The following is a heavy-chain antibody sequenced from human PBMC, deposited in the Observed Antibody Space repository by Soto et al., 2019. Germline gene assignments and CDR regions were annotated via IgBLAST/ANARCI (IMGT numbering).Heavy chain of an antibody. D-gene: IGHD4-17*01. Sequence: EVQFLESGGDVVRPGGSLRLSCVASGLSFDNYAMTWVRQSPGKGLEWLACITGNGAVTSYTDSVRGRFTISRDNSKNTLYLQMDSLRADDTAVYYCGKDPNGDYFGTFDFWGQGTTVTVSS. CDR1: GLSFDNYA. V-gene: IGHV3-23*01. J-gene: IGHJ3*01. CDR2: ITGNGAVT. CDR3: GKDPNGDYFGTFDF.